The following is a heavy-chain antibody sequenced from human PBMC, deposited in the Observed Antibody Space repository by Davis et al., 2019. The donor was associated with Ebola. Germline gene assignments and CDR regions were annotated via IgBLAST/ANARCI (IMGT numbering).Heavy chain of an antibody. CDR3: VRQESLYGAIDS. Sequence: GESLKIPCKGSGDSFTGHWIGWVRQVPRKGLEWMGRIDPSDSYTNYSPSFQGQVTISVDRSISTAHLQWSSLKASDTAIYYCVRQESLYGAIDSWGQGTLVTVSS. CDR1: GDSFTGHW. CDR2: IDPSDSYT. D-gene: IGHD4/OR15-4a*01. V-gene: IGHV5-10-1*04. J-gene: IGHJ4*02.